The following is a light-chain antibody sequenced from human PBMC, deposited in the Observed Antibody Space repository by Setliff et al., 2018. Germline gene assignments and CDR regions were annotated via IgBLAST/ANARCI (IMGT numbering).Light chain of an antibody. CDR2: STN. J-gene: IGLJ2*01. Sequence: QAVVTQEPSLTVSPGGTVTLTCASSTGAVTSGNFPNLFQHKPGQAPRTLIYSTNNKHSWTPARFSGSLVGGKAALTLSGVEPDDEADYYCLLYFGAAAIFGGGTKVTVL. V-gene: IGLV7-43*01. CDR3: LLYFGAAAI. CDR1: TGAVTSGNF.